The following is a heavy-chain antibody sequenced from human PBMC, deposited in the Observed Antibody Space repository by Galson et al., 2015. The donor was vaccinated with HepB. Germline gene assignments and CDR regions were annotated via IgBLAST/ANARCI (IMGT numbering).Heavy chain of an antibody. D-gene: IGHD1-20*01. Sequence: SVKVSCKASGYTFTSYGISWVRQAPGQGLEWMGGIIPIFGTVNYAQKFQGRVTITADESTSTAYMELSSLRSEDTAVYYCARESITGSRGDYFDYWGQGTLVTVSP. V-gene: IGHV1-69*13. CDR3: ARESITGSRGDYFDY. CDR1: GYTFTSYG. CDR2: IIPIFGTV. J-gene: IGHJ4*02.